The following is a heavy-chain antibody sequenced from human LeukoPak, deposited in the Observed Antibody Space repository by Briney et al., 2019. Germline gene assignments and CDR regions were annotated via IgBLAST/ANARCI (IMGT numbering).Heavy chain of an antibody. CDR3: ARGRIRGYSYGFYYYGMDV. Sequence: PSETLSLTCAVYGGSFSGYYWSWIRQPPGKGLEWIGEINHSGSTNYNPSLKSRVTISVDTSKNQFSLKLSSVTAADTAVYYCARGRIRGYSYGFYYYGMDVWGQGTTVTVS. J-gene: IGHJ6*02. V-gene: IGHV4-34*01. CDR1: GGSFSGYY. D-gene: IGHD5-18*01. CDR2: INHSGST.